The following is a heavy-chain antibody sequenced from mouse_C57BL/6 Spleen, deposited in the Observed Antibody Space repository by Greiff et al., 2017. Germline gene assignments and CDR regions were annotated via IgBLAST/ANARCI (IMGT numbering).Heavy chain of an antibody. CDR2: INPNNGGT. CDR1: GYTFTDYY. V-gene: IGHV1-26*01. J-gene: IGHJ4*01. D-gene: IGHD4-1*01. CDR3: AREGRGWDDAMDY. Sequence: EVQLQQSGPELVKPGASVKISCKASGYTFTDYYMNWVKQSHGKSLEWIGDINPNNGGTSYNQKFKGKATLTVDKSSSTAYMELRSLTSEDSAVYSCAREGRGWDDAMDYWGQGTSVTVSS.